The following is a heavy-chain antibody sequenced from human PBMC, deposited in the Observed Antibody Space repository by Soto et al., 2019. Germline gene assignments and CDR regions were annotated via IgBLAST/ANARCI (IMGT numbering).Heavy chain of an antibody. CDR1: CGSISSYY. CDR2: IYYSGST. CDR3: ARTPYCSGGSCYDY. V-gene: IGHV4-59*01. D-gene: IGHD2-15*01. Sequence: SETLSLTCTVSCGSISSYYWSWIRQPPGKGLEWIGYIYYSGSTNYNPSLKSRVTISVDTSKNQFSLKLSSVTAADTAVYYCARTPYCSGGSCYDYWGQGTLVTVSS. J-gene: IGHJ4*02.